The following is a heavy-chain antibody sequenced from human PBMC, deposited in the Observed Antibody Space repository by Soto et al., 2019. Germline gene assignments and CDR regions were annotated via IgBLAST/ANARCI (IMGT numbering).Heavy chain of an antibody. J-gene: IGHJ6*02. CDR3: ARDTAPEYYYYYYGMDV. V-gene: IGHV1-8*01. CDR2: MNPNSGNT. CDR1: GYTFTSYD. Sequence: ASVQVSFKASGYTFTSYDINWLRQATGQGLEWMGWMNPNSGNTGYAQKFQGRVTMTRNTSISTAYMELSSLRSEDTAVYYCARDTAPEYYYYYYGMDVWGQGTTVTVSS.